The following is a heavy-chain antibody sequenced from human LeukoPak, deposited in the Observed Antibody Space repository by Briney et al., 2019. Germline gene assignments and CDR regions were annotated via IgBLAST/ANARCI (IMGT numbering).Heavy chain of an antibody. CDR1: GYTFTGYY. CDR2: LNPNSGGT. D-gene: IGHD3-22*01. J-gene: IGHJ4*02. Sequence: ASVKVSCKASGYTFTGYYMHWVRQAPGQGLERMGRLNPNSGGTNYAQKFQGRVTMTRDTSISTAYMELSRLRSDDTAVYYCARDPDNYYYDSSGSRHDYWGQGTLVTVSS. CDR3: ARDPDNYYYDSSGSRHDY. V-gene: IGHV1-2*06.